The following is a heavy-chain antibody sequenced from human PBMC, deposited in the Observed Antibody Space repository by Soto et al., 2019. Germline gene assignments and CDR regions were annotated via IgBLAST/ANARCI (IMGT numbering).Heavy chain of an antibody. V-gene: IGHV1-69*13. CDR1: GGTFSSYA. CDR3: ARDSSRRNVKWFDP. D-gene: IGHD6-13*01. J-gene: IGHJ5*02. CDR2: IIPIFGTA. Sequence: ASVKVSCKASGGTFSSYASSWVRQAPGQGLEWMGGIIPIFGTANYAQKFQGRVTITADESTSTAYMELSSLRSEDTAVYYCARDSSRRNVKWFDPWGQGTLVTVSS.